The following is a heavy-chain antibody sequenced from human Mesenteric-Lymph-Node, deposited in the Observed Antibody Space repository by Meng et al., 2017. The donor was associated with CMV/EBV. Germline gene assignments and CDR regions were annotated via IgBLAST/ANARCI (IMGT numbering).Heavy chain of an antibody. D-gene: IGHD2-2*01. Sequence: GESLKISCAASGFTFSSHGMHWVRQAPGKGLEWVAFIRYDGSDKYYADSVKGRFTISRDNSKNTLYVQMNSLRPEDTAVYYCATCSITRCFYIPFGAFDLWGQGTMVTVSS. V-gene: IGHV3-30*02. CDR2: IRYDGSDK. CDR1: GFTFSSHG. CDR3: ATCSITRCFYIPFGAFDL. J-gene: IGHJ3*01.